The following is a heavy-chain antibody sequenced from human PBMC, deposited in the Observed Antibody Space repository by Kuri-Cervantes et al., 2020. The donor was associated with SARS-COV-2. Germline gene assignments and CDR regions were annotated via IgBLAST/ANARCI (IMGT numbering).Heavy chain of an antibody. J-gene: IGHJ6*03. CDR2: INPNSGGT. D-gene: IGHD4-11*01. Sequence: ASVKVSCKASGYTFTSYDINWVRQAPGQGLEWMGWINPNSGGTNYAQKFQGRVTMTRDTSISTAYMELSRLRSDDTAVYYCARAAAVTTYYYYYMDVWGKGTTVTVSS. CDR3: ARAAAVTTYYYYYMDV. V-gene: IGHV1-2*02. CDR1: GYTFTSYD.